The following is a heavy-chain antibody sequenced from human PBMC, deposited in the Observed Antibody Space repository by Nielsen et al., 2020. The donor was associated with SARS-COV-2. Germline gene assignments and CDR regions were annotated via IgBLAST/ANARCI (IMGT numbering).Heavy chain of an antibody. Sequence: GESLKISCAASGFTFSSYAMSWVRQAPGKGLEWVSVIYSGGSSTFYADSVKGRFTISRDNSKNTLYLQINSLRVEDTAVYYCAKVLVKGECDYWGQGTVVTVSP. D-gene: IGHD2-21*01. V-gene: IGHV3-23*03. J-gene: IGHJ4*02. CDR1: GFTFSSYA. CDR3: AKVLVKGECDY. CDR2: IYSGGSST.